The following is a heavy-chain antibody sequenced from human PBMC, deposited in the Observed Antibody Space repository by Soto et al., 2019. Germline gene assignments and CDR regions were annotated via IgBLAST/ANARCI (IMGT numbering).Heavy chain of an antibody. CDR2: INAGNGNT. Sequence: GASVKVSCKASGYAFTSYAMHWVRQAPGQRLEWMGWINAGNGNTKYSQKFQGRVTITRDTSASTAYMELSSLRSEDTAVYYCAREIRKGSGSYYLSPQRPTLENLFDLWGQGTLVTGSS. CDR3: AREIRKGSGSYYLSPQRPTLENLFDL. J-gene: IGHJ5*02. D-gene: IGHD3-10*01. V-gene: IGHV1-3*01. CDR1: GYAFTSYA.